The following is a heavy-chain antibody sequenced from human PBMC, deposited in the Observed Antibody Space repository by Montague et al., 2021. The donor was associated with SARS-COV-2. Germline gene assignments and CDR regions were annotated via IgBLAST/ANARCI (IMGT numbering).Heavy chain of an antibody. J-gene: IGHJ4*02. D-gene: IGHD1-7*01. Sequence: VKPTQTLTLTCTFSGFSLSTSGMCVSWIRQPPGKALEWLARIXXXDDKYYSTSLKTRLTISKDTSKNQVVLTMTNMDPVDTATYYCARETGTTVSLDYWGQGTLVTVSS. CDR2: IXXXDDK. V-gene: IGHV2-70*11. CDR3: ARETGTTVSLDY. CDR1: GFSLSTSGMC.